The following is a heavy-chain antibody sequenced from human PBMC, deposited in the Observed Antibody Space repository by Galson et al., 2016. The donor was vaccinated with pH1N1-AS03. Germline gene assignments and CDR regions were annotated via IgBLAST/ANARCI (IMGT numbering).Heavy chain of an antibody. CDR3: ARAVGGGDSF. Sequence: SLRLSCAASGFTFSSYWMTWVRQAPGKGLEWVANIKQDGSVEYYVDSVKGRFTISRDNAKNSLYLQMNSLRDEDTAVYYCARAVGGGDSFWGQGTLVPVSA. CDR1: GFTFSSYW. J-gene: IGHJ4*02. CDR2: IKQDGSVE. D-gene: IGHD4-23*01. V-gene: IGHV3-7*01.